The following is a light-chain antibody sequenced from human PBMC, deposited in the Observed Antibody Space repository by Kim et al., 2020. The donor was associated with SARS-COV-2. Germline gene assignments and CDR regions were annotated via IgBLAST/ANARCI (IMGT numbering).Light chain of an antibody. CDR3: CSYAGSSSYV. Sequence: SVVTQPASVSGSPGQSITISCTGTSSDVGSYNLVSWYQQHPGKAPKLMIYEVSKRPSGVSNRFSGSKSGNTASLTISGLQAEDEADYYCCSYAGSSSYVFGTGTKVTVL. V-gene: IGLV2-23*02. CDR1: SSDVGSYNL. CDR2: EVS. J-gene: IGLJ1*01.